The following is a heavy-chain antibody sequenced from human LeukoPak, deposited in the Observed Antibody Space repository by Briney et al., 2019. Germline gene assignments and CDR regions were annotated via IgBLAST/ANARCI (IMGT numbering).Heavy chain of an antibody. V-gene: IGHV4-59*08. CDR1: GGSITSYY. D-gene: IGHD2-8*01. CDR3: ARRFNGVWYFDY. J-gene: IGHJ4*02. CDR2: IYYSGTT. Sequence: KPSETLSLTCTVSGGSITSYYWSWIRQPPGKGLEWIGYIYYSGTTNYNPSLKSRVTISVDTPKNQFSLRLNSVTAADTAVYFCARRFNGVWYFDYWGQGILVTVSS.